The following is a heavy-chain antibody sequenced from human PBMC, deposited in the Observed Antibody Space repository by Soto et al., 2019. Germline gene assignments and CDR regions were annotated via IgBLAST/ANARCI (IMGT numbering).Heavy chain of an antibody. Sequence: QLQLQESGPGLVKPSETLSLTCTVSGGSISSSSYYWGWIRQPPGKGLEWIGSIYYSGSTYYNPSLRSRVTISVDTSKNQFWLKLSSVSAADTAVYYCMVCDGDASFYYCCCMDVWGQGTTVTVSS. CDR3: MVCDGDASFYYCCCMDV. J-gene: IGHJ6*02. CDR2: IYYSGST. V-gene: IGHV4-39*01. D-gene: IGHD4-17*01. CDR1: GGSISSSSYY.